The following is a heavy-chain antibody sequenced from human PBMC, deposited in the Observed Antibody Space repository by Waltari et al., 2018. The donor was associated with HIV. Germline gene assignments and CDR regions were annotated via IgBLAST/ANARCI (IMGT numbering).Heavy chain of an antibody. Sequence: QVQLVESGGGVVQPGGSLRLSCAASGFSFSNYDMHWVRQAPGKGVEWGAFIRNDENSKYYADSVKGRFTISRDNSKNTLFLQMNSLRSEDTAIYYCAKDQGTNGDYWGQGTLVTVSS. V-gene: IGHV3-30*02. CDR2: IRNDENSK. J-gene: IGHJ4*02. CDR3: AKDQGTNGDY. CDR1: GFSFSNYD. D-gene: IGHD2-8*01.